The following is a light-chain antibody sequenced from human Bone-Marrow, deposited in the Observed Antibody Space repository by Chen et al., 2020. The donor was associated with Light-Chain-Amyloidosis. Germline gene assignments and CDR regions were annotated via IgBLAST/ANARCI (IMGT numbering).Light chain of an antibody. J-gene: IGLJ3*02. CDR1: SGSIATNY. CDR3: QSYQGSSQGV. CDR2: EDD. Sequence: NFMLTQPHSVSESPGKTVIISCTRSSGSIATNYVPWYQQRPGSSPTTVIYEDDQRPSGVPDRFSGSIDRSSTSASLTISGLKTEDEADYYCQSYQGSSQGVFGGGTKLTVL. V-gene: IGLV6-57*01.